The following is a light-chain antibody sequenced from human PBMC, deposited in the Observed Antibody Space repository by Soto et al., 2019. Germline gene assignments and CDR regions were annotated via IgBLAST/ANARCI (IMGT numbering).Light chain of an antibody. V-gene: IGLV4-60*02. J-gene: IGLJ2*01. CDR2: LEGSGSY. CDR1: SGHSTYI. Sequence: QSVLTQSSSASASLGSSVKLTCTLSSGHSTYIISWHQQQPGKAPRYLMKLEGSGSYNKGSGVPDRFSGSSSGADRYLTISNLQFEDEADYYCETWDSNTVLFGGGTKVTVL. CDR3: ETWDSNTVL.